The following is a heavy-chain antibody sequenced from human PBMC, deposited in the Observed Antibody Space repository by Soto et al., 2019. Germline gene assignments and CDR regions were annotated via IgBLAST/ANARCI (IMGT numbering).Heavy chain of an antibody. D-gene: IGHD1-26*01. J-gene: IGHJ6*02. CDR3: SGSRTLYYYYYGMDV. CDR1: GGSISSYY. CDR2: IYYSGST. V-gene: IGHV4-59*01. Sequence: SETLSLTCTVSGGSISSYYWSWIRQPPGKGLEWIGYIYYSGSTNYNPSLKSRVTISVDTSKNQFSLKLSSVTAADTAVYYCSGSRTLYYYYYGMDVWGQGTTVTVS.